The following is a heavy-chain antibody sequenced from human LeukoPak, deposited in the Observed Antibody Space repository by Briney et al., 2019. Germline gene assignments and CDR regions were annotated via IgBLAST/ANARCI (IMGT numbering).Heavy chain of an antibody. CDR2: IWYDGSNK. D-gene: IGHD5-12*01. CDR1: GFTFSSYG. Sequence: GGSLRLSCAASGFTFSSYGMHWVRQAPGKGLEWVAVIWYDGSNKYYADSVKGRFTISRDNSKNTLYLQMNSLRAEDTAVYYCARGGGYDSWDYYGMDVWGQGATVTVSS. J-gene: IGHJ6*02. CDR3: ARGGGYDSWDYYGMDV. V-gene: IGHV3-33*01.